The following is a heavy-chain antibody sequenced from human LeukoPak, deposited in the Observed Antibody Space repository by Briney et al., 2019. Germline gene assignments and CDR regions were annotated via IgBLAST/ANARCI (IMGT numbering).Heavy chain of an antibody. CDR1: GFTFSSYS. CDR3: ARDWRIAAAGKYYYYYGMDV. Sequence: RGSLRLSCAASGFTFSSYSMNWVRQAPGKGLEWVSSISSSSSYIYYADSVKGRFTISRDNAKNSLYLQMNSLRAEDTAVYYCARDWRIAAAGKYYYYYGMDVWGQGTTVTVSS. V-gene: IGHV3-21*01. CDR2: ISSSSSYI. J-gene: IGHJ6*02. D-gene: IGHD6-13*01.